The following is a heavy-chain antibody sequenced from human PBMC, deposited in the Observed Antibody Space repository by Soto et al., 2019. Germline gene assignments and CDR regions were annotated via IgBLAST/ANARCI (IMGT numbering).Heavy chain of an antibody. CDR2: VYNIGST. CDR1: GGSISSGGYF. V-gene: IGHV4-30-4*01. Sequence: QVQLQESGPGLVEPSQTLSLTCTVSGGSISSGGYFWSWIRQPPGKGLEWIGHVYNIGSTYSNPSLTSRVTISVDTSKNQFSLRLSFVTAADTAGYYCARGPAGDKVDYWGQGTLVTVSS. CDR3: ARGPAGDKVDY. D-gene: IGHD7-27*01. J-gene: IGHJ4*02.